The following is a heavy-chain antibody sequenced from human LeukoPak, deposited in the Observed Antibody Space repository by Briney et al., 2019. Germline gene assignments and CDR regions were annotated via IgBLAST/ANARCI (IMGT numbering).Heavy chain of an antibody. CDR2: IKSKTDGGTT. V-gene: IGHV3-15*01. Sequence: GGSLRLSCAASGFTFSNAWMSWVRQAPGKGLEWVGRIKSKTDGGTTDYAAPVKGRFTISRDDSKNTLYLQMNSLKTEDTAVYYCTTTYYYDSSGYRSDYWGQGTLVTVSS. CDR1: GFTFSNAW. D-gene: IGHD3-22*01. J-gene: IGHJ4*02. CDR3: TTTYYYDSSGYRSDY.